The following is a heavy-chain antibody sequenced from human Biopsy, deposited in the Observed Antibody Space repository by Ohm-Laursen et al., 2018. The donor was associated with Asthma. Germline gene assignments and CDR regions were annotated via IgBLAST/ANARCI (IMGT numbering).Heavy chain of an antibody. CDR3: ARAVDYSHYYGIDV. CDR2: ISVYNGNT. V-gene: IGHV1-18*01. CDR1: GYTFNSAG. D-gene: IGHD3-10*01. Sequence: ASVKVSCKTSGYTFNSAGITWVRQAPGQGLEWMGWISVYNGNTKVAQKLQDRVTMITGTSTSTAYMELRSLRSDDSAVYFCARAVDYSHYYGIDVWGQGTTVTVS. J-gene: IGHJ6*02.